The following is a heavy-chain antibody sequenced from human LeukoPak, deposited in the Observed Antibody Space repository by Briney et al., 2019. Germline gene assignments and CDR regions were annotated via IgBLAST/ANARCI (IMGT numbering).Heavy chain of an antibody. Sequence: DPSETLSLTCTVSGDSISRYYWSWIRQPPGKGLEWIGYIHYSGSTNNNPSLKSRLTISIDTSKNQFSLKLSSVTAADTDVYYCARNYASGNYFDFYYYNMDVWGQGTTVTVSS. CDR2: IHYSGST. J-gene: IGHJ6*02. V-gene: IGHV4-59*01. CDR1: GDSISRYY. CDR3: ARNYASGNYFDFYYYNMDV. D-gene: IGHD3-10*01.